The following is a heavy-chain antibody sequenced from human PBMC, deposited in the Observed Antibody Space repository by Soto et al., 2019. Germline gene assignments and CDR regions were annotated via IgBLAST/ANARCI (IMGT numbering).Heavy chain of an antibody. D-gene: IGHD2-21*01. V-gene: IGHV5-10-1*01. CDR2: IDPSDSYT. J-gene: IGHJ5*02. Sequence: LGESLKISCKGSGYSFTSSWISWVRQMPGKGLEWMGRIDPSDSYTNYSPSFQGHVTISADKSISTAYLQWSSLKASDTAMYYCARHRTRDLNWFDPWGQGTLVTVSS. CDR1: GYSFTSSW. CDR3: ARHRTRDLNWFDP.